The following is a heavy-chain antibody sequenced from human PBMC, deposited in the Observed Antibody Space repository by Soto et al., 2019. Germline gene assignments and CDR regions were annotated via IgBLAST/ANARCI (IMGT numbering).Heavy chain of an antibody. V-gene: IGHV3-23*01. CDR2: ISGSGGST. Sequence: GGSLRLSCAASGFTFSSYAMSWVRQAPGKGLEWVSAISGSGGSTYYADSVKGRFTISRDNSKNTLYLQMNSLRAEDTAVYYCAGSGYISRIVVAGDNWFDPWGQGTLVTVSS. D-gene: IGHD6-19*01. J-gene: IGHJ5*02. CDR3: AGSGYISRIVVAGDNWFDP. CDR1: GFTFSSYA.